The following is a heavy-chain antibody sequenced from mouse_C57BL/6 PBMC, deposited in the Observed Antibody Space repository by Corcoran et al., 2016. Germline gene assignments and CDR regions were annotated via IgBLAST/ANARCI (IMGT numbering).Heavy chain of an antibody. Sequence: QIQLVQSGPELKKPGETVKISCKASGYTFTTYGMSWVKQAPGKGLKWMGWINTYSGVPTYADDFKGRFAFSLETSASTAYLQINNLKNEDTATYFCARIGSDSSDFDYWGQGTTLTVSS. D-gene: IGHD3-2*02. J-gene: IGHJ2*01. CDR1: GYTFTTYG. CDR3: ARIGSDSSDFDY. V-gene: IGHV9-3*01. CDR2: INTYSGVP.